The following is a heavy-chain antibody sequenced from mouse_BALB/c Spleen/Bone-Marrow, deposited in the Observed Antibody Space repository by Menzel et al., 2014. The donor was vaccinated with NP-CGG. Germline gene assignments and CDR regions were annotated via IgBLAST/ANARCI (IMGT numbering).Heavy chain of an antibody. V-gene: IGHV5-17*02. CDR1: GFTFSSFG. J-gene: IGHJ4*01. CDR3: ARTPYGYDGRDY. D-gene: IGHD2-2*01. CDR2: ISSGSSTI. Sequence: VQLKESGGGLVQPGGSRKLSCAASGFTFSSFGMHWVRQAPEKGLEWVAYISSGSSTIYYADTEKGRFTISRDNPKNTLFLQMTSLLYEDTAMFYWARTPYGYDGRDYWGQGTSVTVSS.